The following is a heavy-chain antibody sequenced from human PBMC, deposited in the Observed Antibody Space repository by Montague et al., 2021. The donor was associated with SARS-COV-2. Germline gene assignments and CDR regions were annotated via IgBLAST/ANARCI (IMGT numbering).Heavy chain of an antibody. CDR3: ARARAYCGGDCYWGGAFDI. Sequence: SLRLSCAASGFTVSSNYMSWVRQAPGKGLEWVSVIYSGGSTYYADSVKGRFTISRDNSKNTLYLQMNSLRAEDTAVYCCARARAYCGGDCYWGGAFDIWGQGTMVTVSS. D-gene: IGHD2-21*02. CDR2: IYSGGST. V-gene: IGHV3-66*01. CDR1: GFTVSSNY. J-gene: IGHJ3*02.